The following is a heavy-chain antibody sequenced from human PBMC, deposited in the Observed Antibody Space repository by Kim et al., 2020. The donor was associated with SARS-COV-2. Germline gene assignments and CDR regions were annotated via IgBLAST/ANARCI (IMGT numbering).Heavy chain of an antibody. CDR3: AKRLFRRCVNDYSKYVALTFVS. Sequence: GGSLRLSCAASGFTFDDYAMHWVRQAPGKGLEWVSLISGDGGSTYYADSLKGRFTISRDNSKHSLYLQMNSLRTEDTALYYCAKRLFRRCVNDYSKYVALTFVSWGQGA. V-gene: IGHV3-43*02. J-gene: IGHJ5*02. CDR2: ISGDGGST. CDR1: GFTFDDYA. D-gene: IGHD4-4*01.